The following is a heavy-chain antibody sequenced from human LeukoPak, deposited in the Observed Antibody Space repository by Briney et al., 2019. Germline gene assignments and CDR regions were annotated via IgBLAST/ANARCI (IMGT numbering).Heavy chain of an antibody. CDR1: GGSVSSGSHY. Sequence: SETLSLTCTVSGGSVSSGSHYWSWIRQPPGKGLEWIGYIYYSGSTNYNPSLKSRVTISVDTSKNQFSLKLSSVTAADTAVYYCAREAVGAAAGTYNFDYWGQGTLVTVSS. V-gene: IGHV4-61*01. CDR2: IYYSGST. CDR3: AREAVGAAAGTYNFDY. D-gene: IGHD6-13*01. J-gene: IGHJ4*02.